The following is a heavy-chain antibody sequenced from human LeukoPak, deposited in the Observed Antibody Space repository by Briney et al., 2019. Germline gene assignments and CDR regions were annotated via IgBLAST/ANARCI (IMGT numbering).Heavy chain of an antibody. Sequence: GGSLRLSCAASGFTFSSYGMHWVRQAPGKGLEGVAFIRYYGSNKYYADSVKGRFTISRDNSKNTLYLQMNSLRAEDTAVYYCAKERTLYYYYMDVWGKGTTVTVSS. V-gene: IGHV3-30*02. CDR3: AKERTLYYYYMDV. D-gene: IGHD2-2*01. CDR1: GFTFSSYG. J-gene: IGHJ6*03. CDR2: IRYYGSNK.